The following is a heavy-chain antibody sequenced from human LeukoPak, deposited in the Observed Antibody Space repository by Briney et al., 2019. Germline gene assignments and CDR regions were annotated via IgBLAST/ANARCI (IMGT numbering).Heavy chain of an antibody. V-gene: IGHV4-34*01. J-gene: IGHJ4*02. CDR1: GGSFSGYY. D-gene: IGHD2-21*01. CDR3: ARGLWRYKLAPIDY. CDR2: INHSGST. Sequence: SETLSLTCAVYGGSFSGYYWSWIRQPPGKGLEWIGEINHSGSTNYNPSLKSRVTISVDTSKNQFSLKLSSVTAADTAVYYCARGLWRYKLAPIDYWGQGTLVTVSS.